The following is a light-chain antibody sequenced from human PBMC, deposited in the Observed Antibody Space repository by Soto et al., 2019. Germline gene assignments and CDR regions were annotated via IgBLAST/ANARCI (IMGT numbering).Light chain of an antibody. CDR1: SSDVGSYNR. CDR2: EVS. CDR3: SSYTRSSTYD. J-gene: IGLJ1*01. Sequence: QSALTQPTSVSGSPGQSVAISCTGTSSDVGSYNRVSWYQQPPGTAPNVMIYEVSNRPSGVHDRFSGSKSGNTAALTISGRQAEDEADYYCSSYTRSSTYDFGTGTKLPVL. V-gene: IGLV2-18*02.